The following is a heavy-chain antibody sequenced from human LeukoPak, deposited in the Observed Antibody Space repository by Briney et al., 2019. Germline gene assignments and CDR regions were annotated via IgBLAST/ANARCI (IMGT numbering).Heavy chain of an antibody. CDR3: ARELEYCSSTSCYTPDY. Sequence: GGSLRLSCAASGFTFSSYSMNWVRQAPGKGLEWVSSISSSSSYIYYADSVKGRFTISRDNAKNSLYLQMNSLRAEDTAVYYCARELEYCSSTSCYTPDYWGQGTLVTVSS. CDR1: GFTFSSYS. J-gene: IGHJ4*02. D-gene: IGHD2-2*02. V-gene: IGHV3-21*01. CDR2: ISSSSSYI.